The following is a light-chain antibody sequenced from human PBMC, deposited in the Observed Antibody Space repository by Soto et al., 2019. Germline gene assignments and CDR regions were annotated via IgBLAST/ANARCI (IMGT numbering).Light chain of an antibody. Sequence: QSVLTQPPSVSGAPGQRVTISCTGSSSNIGAGYDVHWYQQLPGTAPKLLIYGNSNRPSGVPDRFSGSKSGTSASLAITGLQAEDEADYYCSSYRSSSIPDVFGTGTQLTVL. CDR3: SSYRSSSIPDV. CDR1: SSNIGAGYD. CDR2: GNS. J-gene: IGLJ1*01. V-gene: IGLV1-40*01.